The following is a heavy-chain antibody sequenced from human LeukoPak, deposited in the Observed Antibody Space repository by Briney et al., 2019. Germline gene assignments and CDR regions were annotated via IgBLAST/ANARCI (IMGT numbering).Heavy chain of an antibody. Sequence: GSLRLSCAASGFTVSSDYMTWVRQAPGKGLEWVSEIYSDGSTYYAASVKGRFSISRDNSKNTVYLQMNSLRVEDTAVYYCARELREHGVFDIWGQGTMVTVSS. CDR3: ARELREHGVFDI. J-gene: IGHJ3*02. V-gene: IGHV3-53*01. CDR1: GFTVSSDY. D-gene: IGHD1/OR15-1a*01. CDR2: IYSDGST.